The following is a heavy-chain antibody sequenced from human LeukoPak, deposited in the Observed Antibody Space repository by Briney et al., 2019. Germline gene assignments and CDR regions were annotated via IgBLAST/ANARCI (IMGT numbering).Heavy chain of an antibody. CDR1: GFTSTTYW. J-gene: IGHJ4*02. D-gene: IGHD1-26*01. V-gene: IGHV3-74*01. CDR2: ISGDGGTS. Sequence: GHLLLSRAASGFTSTTYWMHWARPAPGKGLMWVSRISGDGGTSSYADSVKGRFTISRDNAKNTLYLQMNSLRTEDTALYYCAISRYSGSSLDYWGQGSLVTVPS. CDR3: AISRYSGSSLDY.